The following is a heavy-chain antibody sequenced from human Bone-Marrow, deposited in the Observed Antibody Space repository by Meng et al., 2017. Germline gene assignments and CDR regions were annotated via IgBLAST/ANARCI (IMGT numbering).Heavy chain of an antibody. CDR3: ARDGTGGSSSFYY. D-gene: IGHD6-13*01. V-gene: IGHV4-4*02. J-gene: IGHJ4*02. CDR2: IYHSGST. Sequence: QVHPPESGPGLVKPSGTLSLTYAVSGGSISSSNWWSWVRQPPGKGLEWIGEIYHSGSTNYNPSLKSRVTTSVDKSKNQFSLKLSSVTAADTAVYYCARDGTGGSSSFYYWGQGTLVTVSS. CDR1: GGSISSSNW.